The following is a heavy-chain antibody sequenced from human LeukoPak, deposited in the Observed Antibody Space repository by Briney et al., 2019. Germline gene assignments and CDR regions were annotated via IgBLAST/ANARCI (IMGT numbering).Heavy chain of an antibody. Sequence: GASVKVSCKASGYTFTSYDINWVRQATGQGLEWMGWMNPNSGNTGYAQKFRGRVTMTRNTSISTAYMELSSLRSEDTAVYYCARRGASSGLYWYFDLWGRGTLVTVSS. CDR3: ARRGASSGLYWYFDL. J-gene: IGHJ2*01. CDR1: GYTFTSYD. D-gene: IGHD3-22*01. V-gene: IGHV1-8*01. CDR2: MNPNSGNT.